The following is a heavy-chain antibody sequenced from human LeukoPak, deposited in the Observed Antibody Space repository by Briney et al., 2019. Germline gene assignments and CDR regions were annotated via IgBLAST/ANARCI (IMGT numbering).Heavy chain of an antibody. D-gene: IGHD3-22*01. CDR1: GFSLSDHY. CDR3: VVITRGDAFDI. V-gene: IGHV3-15*01. CDR2: IKSKTDGGTT. Sequence: GGSLRLSCAASGFSLSDHYMDWVRQAPGKGLEWVGRIKSKTDGGTTDYAAPVKGRFTISRDDSKNTLYLQMNSLKTEDTAVYYCVVITRGDAFDIWGQGTMVTVSS. J-gene: IGHJ3*02.